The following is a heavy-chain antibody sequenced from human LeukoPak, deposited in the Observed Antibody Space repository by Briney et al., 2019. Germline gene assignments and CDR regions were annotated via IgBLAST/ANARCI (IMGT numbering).Heavy chain of an antibody. J-gene: IGHJ4*02. CDR1: GYTFTGYY. D-gene: IGHD5-12*01. V-gene: IGHV1-2*02. CDR2: INPNSGGT. CDR3: ARSSGGSGYSGYELIDY. Sequence: ASVKVSCKASGYTFTGYYMHWVRQAPGQGLEWMGWINPNSGGTNYAQKFQGRVTMTRDTSISTAYMELSRLRSDDTAVYYCARSSGGSGYSGYELIDYWGQGTLVTVSS.